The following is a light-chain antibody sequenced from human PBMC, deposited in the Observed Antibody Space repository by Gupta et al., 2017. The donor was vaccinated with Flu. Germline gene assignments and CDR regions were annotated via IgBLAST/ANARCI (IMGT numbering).Light chain of an antibody. J-gene: IGKJ4*01. V-gene: IGKV3-11*01. CDR1: QSISSN. CDR3: HQGSDWALR. Sequence: EIVLTQSPVTLSLSPGERATLSCRASQSISSNLAWYQQKPGQAPRLLIYGASNRATGIPARFSASGSGTDFTLTISSLEPEDFAIYYCHQGSDWALRFRGG. CDR2: GAS.